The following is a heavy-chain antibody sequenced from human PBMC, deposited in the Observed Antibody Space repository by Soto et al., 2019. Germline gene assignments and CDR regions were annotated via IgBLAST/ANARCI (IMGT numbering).Heavy chain of an antibody. V-gene: IGHV4-4*07. CDR2: IYTSGST. D-gene: IGHD3-22*01. CDR1: GGSISSYY. CDR3: ARDTLYYYDSSGYESSYYFDY. J-gene: IGHJ4*02. Sequence: SETLSLTCTVSGGSISSYYWSWIRQPAGKGLEWIGRIYTSGSTNYNPSLKSRVTMSVDTSKNQFSLKLSSVTAADTAVYYCARDTLYYYDSSGYESSYYFDYWGQGTLVTVSS.